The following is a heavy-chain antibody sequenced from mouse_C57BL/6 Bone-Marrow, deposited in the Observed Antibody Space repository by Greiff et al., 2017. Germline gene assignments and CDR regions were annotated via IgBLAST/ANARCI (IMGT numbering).Heavy chain of an antibody. CDR2: INYDGSST. J-gene: IGHJ1*03. D-gene: IGHD2-3*01. V-gene: IGHV5-16*01. CDR3: ARDLIYDGYYWYFGG. CDR1: GFTFSDYY. Sequence: DVKLVESEGGLVQPGSSMKLSCTASGFTFSDYYMAWVRQVPEKGLEWVANINYDGSSTYYLDSLKSRFIISRDNAKNILYLQMSSLKSEDTATYYCARDLIYDGYYWYFGGWGTGTTGTVAS.